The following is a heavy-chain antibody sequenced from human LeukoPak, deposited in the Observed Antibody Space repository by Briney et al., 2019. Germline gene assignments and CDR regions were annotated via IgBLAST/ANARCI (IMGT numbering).Heavy chain of an antibody. CDR2: ISSSSYI. V-gene: IGHV3-21*01. CDR1: GFTFSNYS. CDR3: ARALPYYDFWSGSTCFDY. Sequence: PGGSLRLSCAASGFTFSNYSMNWVRQAPGKGLEWVSSISSSSYIYYADSVKGRFTISRDNAKNSLYLQMNSLGAEDTAVYYCARALPYYDFWSGSTCFDYWGQGTLVTVSS. D-gene: IGHD3-3*01. J-gene: IGHJ4*02.